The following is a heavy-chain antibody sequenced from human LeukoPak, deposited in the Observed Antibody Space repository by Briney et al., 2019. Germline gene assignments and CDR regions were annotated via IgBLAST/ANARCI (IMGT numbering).Heavy chain of an antibody. Sequence: SETLSLTCAVSGGSISSGGYSWSWIRQPPGKGLEWIGYIYHSGSTYYNPSLKSRVTISVDRSKNQFSLKLSSVTAADTAVYYCARDSSSWFPSAWGQGTLVTVSS. J-gene: IGHJ5*02. D-gene: IGHD6-13*01. V-gene: IGHV4-30-2*01. CDR1: GGSISSGGYS. CDR2: IYHSGST. CDR3: ARDSSSWFPSA.